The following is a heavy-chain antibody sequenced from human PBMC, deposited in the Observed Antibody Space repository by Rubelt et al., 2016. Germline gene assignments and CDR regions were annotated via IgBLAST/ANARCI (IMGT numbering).Heavy chain of an antibody. D-gene: IGHD3-22*01. CDR2: ISWDGGST. CDR3: ARASNYYDSSGFGAFDI. J-gene: IGHJ3*02. Sequence: VRQAPGKGLEWVSLISWDGGSTYYADSVKGRFTISRDNAKNSLYLQMNSLRAEDTAVYYCARASNYYDSSGFGAFDIWGQGTMVTVSS. V-gene: IGHV3-43*01.